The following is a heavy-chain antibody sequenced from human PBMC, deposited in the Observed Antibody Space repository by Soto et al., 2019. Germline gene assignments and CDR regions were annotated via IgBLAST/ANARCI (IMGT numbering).Heavy chain of an antibody. CDR2: IWYDGSNK. CDR3: ARDIGRRGMDV. J-gene: IGHJ6*02. V-gene: IGHV3-33*01. CDR1: GFTFSSYG. Sequence: GGSLRLSCAASGFTFSSYGMHWVRQAPGKGLEWVAVIWYDGSNKYYADSVKGRFTISRDNSKNTLYLQMNSLRAEDTAVYYCARDIGRRGMDVWGQGTTVTVSS. D-gene: IGHD1-26*01.